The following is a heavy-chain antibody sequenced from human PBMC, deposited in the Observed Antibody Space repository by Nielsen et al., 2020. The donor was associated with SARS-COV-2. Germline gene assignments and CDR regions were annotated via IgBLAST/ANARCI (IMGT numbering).Heavy chain of an antibody. D-gene: IGHD3-9*01. Sequence: RQAPGKGLEWIGYIYYSGSTYYNPSLKSRVTISVDTSKNQFSLKLSSVTAADAAVYYCARPREGYNYDILTGYYKSPSAIDIRGQGTMVTVSS. J-gene: IGHJ3*02. CDR2: IYYSGST. V-gene: IGHV4-30-4*01. CDR3: ARPREGYNYDILTGYYKSPSAIDI.